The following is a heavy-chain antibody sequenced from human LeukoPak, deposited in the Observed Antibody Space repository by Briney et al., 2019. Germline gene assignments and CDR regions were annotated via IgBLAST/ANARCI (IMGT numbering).Heavy chain of an antibody. CDR3: ARVPGYTSGRGTIDS. D-gene: IGHD5-18*01. CDR2: IKEEGGEK. CDR1: GFTFGSYW. V-gene: IGHV3-7*03. J-gene: IGHJ4*02. Sequence: GGSLRLSCVASGFTFGSYWMTWVRQAPGMGLEWVANIKEEGGEKYYVDSVKGRFTISRDNAKNSLFLQMNSLRAEDTAVYYCARVPGYTSGRGTIDSWGQGTLVTVSS.